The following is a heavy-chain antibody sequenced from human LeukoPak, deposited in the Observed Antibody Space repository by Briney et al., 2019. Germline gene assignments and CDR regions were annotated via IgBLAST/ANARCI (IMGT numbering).Heavy chain of an antibody. CDR1: GYTFTSYG. CDR3: AREVDYYDSSGYGPDHYFDY. Sequence: ASVKVSCKASGYTFTSYGISWVRQAPGQGLEWMGWISAYNGNTNYAQKLQGRVTMTTDTSTSTAYMELRSLRSDDTAVYYCAREVDYYDSSGYGPDHYFDYWGQGTLVTVSS. D-gene: IGHD3-22*01. V-gene: IGHV1-18*01. CDR2: ISAYNGNT. J-gene: IGHJ4*02.